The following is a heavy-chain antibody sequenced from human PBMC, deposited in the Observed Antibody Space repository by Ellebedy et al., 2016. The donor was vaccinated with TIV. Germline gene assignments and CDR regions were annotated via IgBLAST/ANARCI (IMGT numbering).Heavy chain of an antibody. Sequence: PGGSLRLSCEASGFTFSSFGMHWARQAPGKGLEWVAVIWYDGSTQYSADSVKGRFTISRDNSKNTLFLQMNGLRAEDTAVYYCARDRAGIEVAAYFDYWGQGTLVTVSS. CDR1: GFTFSSFG. CDR3: ARDRAGIEVAAYFDY. J-gene: IGHJ4*02. V-gene: IGHV3-33*01. D-gene: IGHD6-19*01. CDR2: IWYDGSTQ.